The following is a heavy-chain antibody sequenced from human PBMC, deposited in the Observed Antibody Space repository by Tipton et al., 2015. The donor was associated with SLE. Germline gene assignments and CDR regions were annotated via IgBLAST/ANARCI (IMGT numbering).Heavy chain of an antibody. V-gene: IGHV3-7*03. Sequence: LSLTCAASGFTFSSYWMSWVRQAPGKGLEWVANIKQDGSEKYYVDSVKGRFTISRDNAKNSLYLQMNSLRAEDTAVYYCALESVQAKNWGQGTLVTVSS. CDR2: IKQDGSEK. J-gene: IGHJ4*02. CDR1: GFTFSSYW. CDR3: ALESVQAKN.